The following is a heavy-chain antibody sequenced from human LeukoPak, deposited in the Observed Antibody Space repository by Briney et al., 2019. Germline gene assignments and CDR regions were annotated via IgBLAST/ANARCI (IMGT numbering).Heavy chain of an antibody. J-gene: IGHJ4*02. Sequence: SETLSLTCTVSGYSISSGYYWGWIRQPPGKGLEWIGSIYHSGSTYYNPSLKSRVTISVDTSKNQFSLKLSSVTAADTAVYYCARSGWRELVDYWGQGTLVAVSS. D-gene: IGHD1-26*01. CDR3: ARSGWRELVDY. CDR1: GYSISSGYY. CDR2: IYHSGST. V-gene: IGHV4-38-2*02.